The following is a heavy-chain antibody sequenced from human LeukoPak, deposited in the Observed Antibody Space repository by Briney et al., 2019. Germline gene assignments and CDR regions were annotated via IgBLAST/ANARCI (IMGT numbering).Heavy chain of an antibody. CDR3: AREGGVAATGGFDY. CDR2: IWYDGSSE. J-gene: IGHJ4*02. V-gene: IGHV3-33*01. D-gene: IGHD6-19*01. Sequence: PGRSLRLSCAASGFTFNNYVMHWVRQAPGKGLEWVAAIWYDGSSEYYADSVKGRFTIPRDNSKNMLYLQMNSLRAEDTAVYYCAREGGVAATGGFDYWGQGTLVTVSS. CDR1: GFTFNNYV.